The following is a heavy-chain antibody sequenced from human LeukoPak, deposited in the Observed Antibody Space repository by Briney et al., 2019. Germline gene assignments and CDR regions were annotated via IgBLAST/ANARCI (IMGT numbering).Heavy chain of an antibody. D-gene: IGHD1-7*01. CDR2: IWYDGSNK. CDR1: GFTFSSYG. Sequence: GGSLRLSCAASGFTFSSYGMHWVRQAPGKGLEWVAVIWYDGSNKYYADSVKGRFTISRDNSNNTLYLQMGSLRAEDMAVYYCARGRGNWNYGKYYYYYMDVWGKGTTVTVSS. J-gene: IGHJ6*03. CDR3: ARGRGNWNYGKYYYYYMDV. V-gene: IGHV3-33*01.